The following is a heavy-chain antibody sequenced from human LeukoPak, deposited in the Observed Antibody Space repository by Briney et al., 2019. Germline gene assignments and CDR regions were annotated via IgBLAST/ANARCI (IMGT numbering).Heavy chain of an antibody. V-gene: IGHV1-2*02. CDR1: GYTFSGFY. J-gene: IGHJ4*02. Sequence: APVKVSCKASGYTFSGFYINWVRQAPGQGLEWMGWINPKNGDTHYAQDFLGRVTMTRDTSISTAYMELSRLTSDDTAVYYCARDGRLRNGYDNFYIWGQGTLVTVSS. D-gene: IGHD5-18*01. CDR2: INPKNGDT. CDR3: ARDGRLRNGYDNFYI.